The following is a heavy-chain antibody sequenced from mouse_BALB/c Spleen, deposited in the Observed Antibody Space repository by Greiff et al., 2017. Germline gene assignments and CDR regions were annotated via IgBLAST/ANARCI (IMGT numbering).Heavy chain of an antibody. CDR2: IYPGDGDT. D-gene: IGHD1-1*01. Sequence: VQLVESGAELARPGASVKLSCKASGYTFTSYWMQWVKQRPGQGLEWIGAIYPGDGDTRYTQKFKGKATLTADKSSSTAYMQLSSLASEDSAVYYCARSSRSSYWYFDVWGAGTTVTVSS. V-gene: IGHV1-87*01. J-gene: IGHJ1*01. CDR1: GYTFTSYW. CDR3: ARSSRSSYWYFDV.